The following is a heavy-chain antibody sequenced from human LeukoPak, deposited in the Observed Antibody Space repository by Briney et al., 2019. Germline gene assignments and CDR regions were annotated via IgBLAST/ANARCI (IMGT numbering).Heavy chain of an antibody. CDR2: ISGSGGAT. D-gene: IGHD4-17*01. CDR3: VSLPRTTVTTSGDY. V-gene: IGHV3-64D*06. CDR1: GFTFSSYA. J-gene: IGHJ4*02. Sequence: GGSLRLSCSASGFTFSSYAMHWVRQAPGKGLEYVSAISGSGGATYYADSVKGRFTISRDNSKNTLYLQMSSLSPEDTAVYYCVSLPRTTVTTSGDYWGQGTLVTVSS.